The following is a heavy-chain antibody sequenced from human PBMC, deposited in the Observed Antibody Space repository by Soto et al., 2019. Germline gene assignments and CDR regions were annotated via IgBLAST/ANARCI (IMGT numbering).Heavy chain of an antibody. Sequence: QVHLVQSGAEVKKPGASVKVSCKASGYTFNTYGITWVRQPPGQGLGWMAWINAYNGNTLYAKNLQGRDTMTTDTSTSTAYMEMRSLTSADTAVYYCARDRDRVADFWGQGTMVTVSS. J-gene: IGHJ3*01. CDR3: ARDRDRVADF. CDR1: GYTFNTYG. CDR2: INAYNGNT. D-gene: IGHD5-12*01. V-gene: IGHV1-18*01.